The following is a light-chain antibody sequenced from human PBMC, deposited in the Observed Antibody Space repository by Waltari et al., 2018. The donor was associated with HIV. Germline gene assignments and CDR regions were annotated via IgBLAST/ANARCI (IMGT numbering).Light chain of an antibody. J-gene: IGLJ2*01. CDR2: DVS. CDR1: SSDICGYNY. CDR3: SSYTSGSTLV. V-gene: IGLV2-14*01. Sequence: QSALTQPASVSGSPGQSITIPCTGTSSDICGYNYVSWYQQHPGKAPKLMIYDVSNRPSGVSDRFSGSKSGNTASLTISGLQAEDEADYYCSSYTSGSTLVFGGGTKLTVL.